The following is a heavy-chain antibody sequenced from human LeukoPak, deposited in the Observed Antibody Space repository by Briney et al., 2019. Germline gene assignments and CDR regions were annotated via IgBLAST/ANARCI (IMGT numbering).Heavy chain of an antibody. CDR1: GITLSNYA. CDR2: ISGSGGST. V-gene: IGHV3-23*01. Sequence: QSGGSLRLSCAVSGITLSNYAMSWVRQTPRKGLEWVAGISGSGGSTSYADSVKGRFTISRDNPKNTLYLEMNSLRAEDTAVYFCAKRGVVIRVILVGFHKEAYYFDSWGQGALVTVSS. CDR3: AKRGVVIRVILVGFHKEAYYFDS. J-gene: IGHJ4*02. D-gene: IGHD3-22*01.